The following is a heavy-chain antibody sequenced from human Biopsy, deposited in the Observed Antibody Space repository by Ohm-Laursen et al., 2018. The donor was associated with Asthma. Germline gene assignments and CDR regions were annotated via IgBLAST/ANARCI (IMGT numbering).Heavy chain of an antibody. CDR3: ARTFHFWSPYHAEHYQL. V-gene: IGHV3-7*01. Sequence: GSLRLSCTASGFTFGDYCMSWVRQVPGQGLEWVANIKHDGSGKNHVDSLKGRFTISRDNAKNLLFLQMNSLRAEDTAVYYCARTFHFWSPYHAEHYQLWGQGTLVTVSS. CDR2: IKHDGSGK. J-gene: IGHJ1*01. D-gene: IGHD3-3*01. CDR1: GFTFGDYC.